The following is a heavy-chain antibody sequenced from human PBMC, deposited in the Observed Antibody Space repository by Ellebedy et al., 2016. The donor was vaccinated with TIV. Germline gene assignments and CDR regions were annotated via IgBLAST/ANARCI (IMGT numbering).Heavy chain of an antibody. CDR3: AKDFEGAYYYDEGFDP. Sequence: GESLKISCAASGFTFSRYAVSWVRQAPGKGLEWVSSITGSGDDTYYADSVKGRFTTSRDNSKDTLYLLMNSLRAEDTALYYCAKDFEGAYYYDEGFDPWGQGTLVTVSS. V-gene: IGHV3-23*01. CDR2: ITGSGDDT. D-gene: IGHD3-22*01. CDR1: GFTFSRYA. J-gene: IGHJ5*02.